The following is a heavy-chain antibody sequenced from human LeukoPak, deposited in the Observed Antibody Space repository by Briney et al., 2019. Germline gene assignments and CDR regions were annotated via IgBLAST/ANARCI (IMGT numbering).Heavy chain of an antibody. V-gene: IGHV4-59*12. J-gene: IGHJ4*02. Sequence: SETLSLTCTVSDASINGYYWSWIRQPPGKGLEWIGYIYYSGSTNYNPSLKSRVTISVDTSKNQFSLKLSSVTAADTAVYYCARRGLYYDSSGYLYWGQGTLVTVSS. CDR2: IYYSGST. D-gene: IGHD3-22*01. CDR1: DASINGYY. CDR3: ARRGLYYDSSGYLY.